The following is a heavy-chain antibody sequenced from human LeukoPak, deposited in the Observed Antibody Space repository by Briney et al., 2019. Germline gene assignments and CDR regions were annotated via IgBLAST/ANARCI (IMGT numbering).Heavy chain of an antibody. CDR2: ISGSGGST. CDR3: AIKVGYSSGWFFDY. Sequence: GGSLRLSCAASGFTFSSYGMSWIRQAPGKGLEWVSAISGSGGSTYYADSVKGRFTISRDNSKNTLYLQMNSLRAEDTAVYYCAIKVGYSSGWFFDYWGQGTLVTVSS. V-gene: IGHV3-23*01. J-gene: IGHJ4*02. D-gene: IGHD6-19*01. CDR1: GFTFSSYG.